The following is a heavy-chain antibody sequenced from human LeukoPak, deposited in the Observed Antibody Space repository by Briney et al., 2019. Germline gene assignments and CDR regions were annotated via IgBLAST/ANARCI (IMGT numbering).Heavy chain of an antibody. CDR3: ASKANWGSDFDY. D-gene: IGHD7-27*01. Sequence: GGSLRLSCAASGFTVSSNYMSWVRQAPGKGLEWVSVIYSGGSTYYADSVRGRFTISRDNSKNTLYLQMNSLRAEDTAVYYCASKANWGSDFDYWGQGTLVTVSS. CDR1: GFTVSSNY. CDR2: IYSGGST. J-gene: IGHJ4*02. V-gene: IGHV3-53*01.